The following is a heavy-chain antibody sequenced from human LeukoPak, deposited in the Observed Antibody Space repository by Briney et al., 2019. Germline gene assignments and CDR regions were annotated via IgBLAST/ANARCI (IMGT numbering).Heavy chain of an antibody. CDR2: FDPEDGET. CDR3: ARGGHYCSGVNCYGTDY. Sequence: ASVKVSCKVSGYTLTELSMHWVRQAPGKGLEWMGGFDPEDGETIYAQKFQGRVTMTEDTSTDTAYMGLSGLTSDDTAVYYCARGGHYCSGVNCYGTDYWGQGTLVTVSS. CDR1: GYTLTELS. V-gene: IGHV1-24*01. J-gene: IGHJ4*02. D-gene: IGHD2-15*01.